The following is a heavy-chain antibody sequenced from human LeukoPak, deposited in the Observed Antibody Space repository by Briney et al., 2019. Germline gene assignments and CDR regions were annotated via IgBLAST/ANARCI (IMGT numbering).Heavy chain of an antibody. D-gene: IGHD1-26*01. J-gene: IGHJ4*02. CDR3: ARVRQWELLGLYYFDY. CDR2: IKQDGSEK. V-gene: IGHV3-7*01. Sequence: PGRSLRLSCAASGFTFSSYGMHWVRQAPGKGLEWVANIKQDGSEKYYVDSVKGRFTISRDNAKNSLYLQMNSLRAEDTAVYYCARVRQWELLGLYYFDYWGQGTLVTVSS. CDR1: GFTFSSYG.